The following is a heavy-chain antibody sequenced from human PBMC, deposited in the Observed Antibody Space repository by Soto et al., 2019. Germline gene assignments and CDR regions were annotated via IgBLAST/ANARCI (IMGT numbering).Heavy chain of an antibody. V-gene: IGHV1-69*13. J-gene: IGHJ4*02. CDR3: ARGRGLYNSGRSQLDS. CDR2: IIPRFGTT. D-gene: IGHD1-1*01. CDR1: GDSFSKYT. Sequence: ASVKVSCKASGDSFSKYTVNWVRQAPRQGLEWMGGIIPRFGTTNYAPTLQDRVTITADESMNTVYMELSSLRSEDTALYYCARGRGLYNSGRSQLDSWGQGTLVTVSS.